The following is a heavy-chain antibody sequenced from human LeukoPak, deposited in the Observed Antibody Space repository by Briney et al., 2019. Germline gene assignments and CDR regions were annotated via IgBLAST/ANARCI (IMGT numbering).Heavy chain of an antibody. J-gene: IGHJ4*02. CDR1: GGTFSSYA. Sequence: SVKVSCKASGGTFSSYAISWVRQAPGQGLEWMGGIIPIFGTANYAQKFQGRVTITTDESTSTAYMELSSLRSEDTAVYYCATLYSSSSPIGVDYWGQGTLVTVSS. D-gene: IGHD6-6*01. CDR2: IIPIFGTA. CDR3: ATLYSSSSPIGVDY. V-gene: IGHV1-69*05.